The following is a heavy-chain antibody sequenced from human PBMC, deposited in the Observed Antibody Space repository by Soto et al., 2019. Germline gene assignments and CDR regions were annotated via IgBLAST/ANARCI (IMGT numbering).Heavy chain of an antibody. CDR3: VRDLVYYSSGSDFVY. V-gene: IGHV1-3*01. CDR2: INVGNGNT. D-gene: IGHD3-10*01. J-gene: IGHJ4*02. CDR1: GYTFTSYG. Sequence: ASAKVSCKASGYTFTSYGISWVRQAPGQGLEWMGWINVGNGNTKYSQKFQGRVTITRDTSASTVYMELNSLRSEDTAVYYCVRDLVYYSSGSDFVYLGQEALLTVSA.